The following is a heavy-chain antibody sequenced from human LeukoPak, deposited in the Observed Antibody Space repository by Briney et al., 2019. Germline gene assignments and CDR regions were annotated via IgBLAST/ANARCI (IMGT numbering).Heavy chain of an antibody. CDR1: GDSISSGDYY. CDR3: ARVRGYGVWFGGYYYYYYMDV. D-gene: IGHD3-10*01. Sequence: SQTLSLTCTVSGDSISSGDYYWSWIRQPAGKGLEWIARISSSGSTNYNPSLKSRVTISVDTSKNQFSLKLSSVTAADTAVYYCARVRGYGVWFGGYYYYYYMDVWGKGTTVTISS. J-gene: IGHJ6*03. CDR2: ISSSGST. V-gene: IGHV4-61*02.